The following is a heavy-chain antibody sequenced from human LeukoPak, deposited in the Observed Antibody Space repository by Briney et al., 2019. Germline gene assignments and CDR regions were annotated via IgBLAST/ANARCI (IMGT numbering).Heavy chain of an antibody. CDR1: GYTFTTYY. J-gene: IGHJ5*02. CDR3: ARDPRYGSGQTWFDP. CDR2: TNPSGGST. Sequence: ASVKVSFKASGYTFTTYYMHWVRQAPGQGFEWMGITNPSGGSTNYAQKLQDRVPMTRDTSTSTVYMELSSLRSEDTAVYYCARDPRYGSGQTWFDPWGQGTLVTVSS. D-gene: IGHD3-10*01. V-gene: IGHV1-46*01.